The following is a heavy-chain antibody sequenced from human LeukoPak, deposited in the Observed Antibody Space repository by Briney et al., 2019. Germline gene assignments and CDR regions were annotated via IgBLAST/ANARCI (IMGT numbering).Heavy chain of an antibody. V-gene: IGHV3-23*01. D-gene: IGHD2-2*01. CDR2: ISGCGYYR. Sequence: GGPLRLSCEVSGFTFGSFPMSWVRQAPGKGLEWLSGISGCGYYRYYADSVKGRCTISRDNSKSTRYIEMNSLRAEDTAVYYCVKDGSWGDYQFYFYMDVWGKGTTVTVSS. CDR1: GFTFGSFP. J-gene: IGHJ6*03. CDR3: VKDGSWGDYQFYFYMDV.